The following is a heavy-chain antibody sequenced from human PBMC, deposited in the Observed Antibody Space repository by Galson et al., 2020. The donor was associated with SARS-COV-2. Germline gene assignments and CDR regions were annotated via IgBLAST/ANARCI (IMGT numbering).Heavy chain of an antibody. D-gene: IGHD5-12*01. CDR2: ISYDGSNK. J-gene: IGHJ6*02. Sequence: QLGESLKISCEASGFIFSSYGMHWVRQAPGKGLEWVAVISYDGSNKYYVDSVKGRFTISRDNSKNTLYLQMNSLRAEDTAVYYCVTGWLPYYYGMDVWGQGTTVTVSS. CDR3: VTGWLPYYYGMDV. CDR1: GFIFSSYG. V-gene: IGHV3-30*03.